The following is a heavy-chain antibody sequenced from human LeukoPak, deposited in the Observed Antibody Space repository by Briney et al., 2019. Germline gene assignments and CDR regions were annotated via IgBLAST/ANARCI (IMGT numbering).Heavy chain of an antibody. V-gene: IGHV3-48*03. CDR2: ISSSGSTI. D-gene: IGHD6-13*01. CDR3: ASAYSSSWYYY. CDR1: GFAFGSYE. Sequence: PGGSLRLSCAASGFAFGSYEMNWVRQAPGKGLEWVSYISSSGSTIYYADSVKGRFTISRDNAKNSLYLQMNSLRAEDTAVYYCASAYSSSWYYYWGQGTLVTVSS. J-gene: IGHJ4*02.